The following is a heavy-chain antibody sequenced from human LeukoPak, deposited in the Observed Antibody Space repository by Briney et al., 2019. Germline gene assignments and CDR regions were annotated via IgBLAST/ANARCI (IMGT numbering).Heavy chain of an antibody. Sequence: GGSLRLSCAASEFTFSRYTMNWVRQAPGKGLEWVSSISGSSTFIYYSDSVRGRFTISRDNAENSLYLQINSLRAEDTALFYCAKDAGYSSSPIFQHWGQGTLVTVSS. J-gene: IGHJ1*01. V-gene: IGHV3-21*04. CDR1: EFTFSRYT. D-gene: IGHD6-13*01. CDR3: AKDAGYSSSPIFQH. CDR2: ISGSSTFI.